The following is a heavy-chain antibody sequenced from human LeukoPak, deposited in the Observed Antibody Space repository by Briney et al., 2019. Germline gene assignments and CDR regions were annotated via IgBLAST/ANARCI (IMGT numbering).Heavy chain of an antibody. J-gene: IGHJ4*02. CDR2: INPDGSEK. D-gene: IGHD6-13*01. CDR1: GFVFSDYW. CDR3: VRGSSSL. V-gene: IGHV3-7*04. Sequence: PGETLILSCGGSGFVFSDYWMSWVRQAPGQGLEWVANINPDGSEKYHVDSVTGRFTISRDNANKSMYLQMTSLRVEDTAVYYCVRGSSSLWGQGTLVTVS.